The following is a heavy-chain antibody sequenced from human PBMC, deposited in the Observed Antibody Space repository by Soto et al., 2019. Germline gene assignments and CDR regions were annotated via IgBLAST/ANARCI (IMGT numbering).Heavy chain of an antibody. CDR3: ARARVGYCSSTSCYHSYGMDV. J-gene: IGHJ6*02. D-gene: IGHD2-2*01. CDR2: INSDGSST. Sequence: EVQLVESGGGLVQPGGSLGPSWAASGFTFSSNWMHWVRQAQGKGRVGFSRINSDGSSTSYADSVKGRFTISRDNAKNTLYLQMNSLRAEDTAVYYCARARVGYCSSTSCYHSYGMDVWGQGTTVTVSS. V-gene: IGHV3-74*01. CDR1: GFTFSSNW.